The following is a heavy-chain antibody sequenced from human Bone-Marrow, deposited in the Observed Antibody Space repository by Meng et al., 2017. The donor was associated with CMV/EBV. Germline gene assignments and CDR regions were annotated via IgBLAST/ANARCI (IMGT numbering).Heavy chain of an antibody. V-gene: IGHV5-51*01. Sequence: GESLKISCKASGYSFASHWIGWVRQMPGKGLEWMGIIHPGDSDTRYRPPFQGQVTISADKSITTAYLQWGSLKASDTAMYYCARTTDGYNFLDYFDYWGQGTLVTVSS. CDR2: IHPGDSDT. J-gene: IGHJ4*02. CDR3: ARTTDGYNFLDYFDY. D-gene: IGHD5-24*01. CDR1: GYSFASHW.